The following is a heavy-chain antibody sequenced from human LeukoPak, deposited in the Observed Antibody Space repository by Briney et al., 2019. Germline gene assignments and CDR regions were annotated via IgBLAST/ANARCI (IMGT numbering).Heavy chain of an antibody. D-gene: IGHD3-10*01. V-gene: IGHV3-30*18. CDR2: ISYDGSIK. CDR1: GFTFSSYG. J-gene: IGHJ5*02. Sequence: GRSLRLSCAASGFTFSSYGMHWVRQAPGKGLEGMALISYDGSIKYYADSVKGRFTISRDNSKNTLFLQMNSLRAEDTALYYFAKDGPNSWFGEATWGQGTLVTVSS. CDR3: AKDGPNSWFGEAT.